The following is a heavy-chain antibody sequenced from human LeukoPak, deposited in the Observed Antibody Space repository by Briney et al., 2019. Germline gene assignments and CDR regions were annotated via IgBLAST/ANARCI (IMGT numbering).Heavy chain of an antibody. CDR3: ARGYCSGGSCYAFDY. Sequence: GESLKISCKGSGYRFTNYWIGWVRQMPGKGLEWMGIIYPGDSDTRHSPSFQGQVIISADKSISTAYLQWSSLKASDTAMYYCARGYCSGGSCYAFDYWGQGTLVTVSS. J-gene: IGHJ4*02. CDR2: IYPGDSDT. D-gene: IGHD2-15*01. V-gene: IGHV5-51*01. CDR1: GYRFTNYW.